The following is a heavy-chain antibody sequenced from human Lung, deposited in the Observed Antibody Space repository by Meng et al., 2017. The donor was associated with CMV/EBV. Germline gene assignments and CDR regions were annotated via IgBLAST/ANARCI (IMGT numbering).Heavy chain of an antibody. CDR3: TRVGTYYYDSSGYYLREEGYFDY. D-gene: IGHD3-22*01. CDR1: GFTFGDYA. V-gene: IGHV3-49*04. J-gene: IGHJ4*02. Sequence: SXKISXTASGFTFGDYAMSWVRQAPGKGLEWVGFIRSKAYGGSTEYAACVKGRFTISRDDSKSIAYLQMNSLKTEDTGVYYCTRVGTYYYDSSGYYLREEGYFDYWGQGXLVTVSS. CDR2: IRSKAYGGST.